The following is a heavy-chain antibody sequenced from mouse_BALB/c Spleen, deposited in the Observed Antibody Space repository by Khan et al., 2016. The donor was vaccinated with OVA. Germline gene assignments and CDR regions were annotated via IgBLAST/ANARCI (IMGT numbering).Heavy chain of an antibody. CDR3: ANHGSSSAWLTY. D-gene: IGHD1-1*01. CDR2: INPSTGYS. Sequence: VQLQQSGAELAKPGASVKMSCKASGYTFTNYWMHWVKQRPGQGLEWIGYINPSTGYSEYNQKFKDKATLTADKSSSTSYIQLSSLTSEDSAVYYCANHGSSSAWLTYWGQGTLVTGSA. CDR1: GYTFTNYW. J-gene: IGHJ3*01. V-gene: IGHV1-7*01.